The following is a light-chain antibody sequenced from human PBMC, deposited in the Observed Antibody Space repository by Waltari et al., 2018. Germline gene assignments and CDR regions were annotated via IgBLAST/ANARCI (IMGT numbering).Light chain of an antibody. CDR1: SGDIGGYDF. CDR2: DVF. CDR3: SSYADSSTPVL. J-gene: IGLJ2*01. Sequence: QSALTQPASVSGSPGQSIAISCTGSSGDIGGYDFVSWYQQHPGEAPKLIIYDVFNRPSGISVRFSGSKSGNTASLTSSGLQTDDEANYYCSSYADSSTPVLFGGGTTVTVL. V-gene: IGLV2-14*03.